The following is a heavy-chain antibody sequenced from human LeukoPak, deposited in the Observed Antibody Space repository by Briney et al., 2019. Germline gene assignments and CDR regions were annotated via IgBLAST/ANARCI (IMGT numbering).Heavy chain of an antibody. Sequence: SGGSLRLSCAASGFTFSSYGMHWVRQAPGKGLEWVAFIRYDGSNKYYADSVKGRFTISRDNSKNTLYLQMNSLRAEDAAVYYCAKEYTVILTGLPAHDAFDIWGQGTMVTVSS. D-gene: IGHD3-9*01. CDR1: GFTFSSYG. CDR3: AKEYTVILTGLPAHDAFDI. CDR2: IRYDGSNK. J-gene: IGHJ3*02. V-gene: IGHV3-30*02.